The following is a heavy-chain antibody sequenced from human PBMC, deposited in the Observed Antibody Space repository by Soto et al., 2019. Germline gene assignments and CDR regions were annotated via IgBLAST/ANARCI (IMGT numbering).Heavy chain of an antibody. CDR1: GFTFDSYA. J-gene: IGHJ4*02. Sequence: EVQLWESGGGLVQPGGSLRLSCATDGFTFDSYAMHWVRQAPGKGLEWVSSLSGSGYQTYYADSVKGRLTISRDRSNNTVYLQINSLRAEDTAVYVCAKDRITVFGVVVTFEYWGRGTLVTVAS. V-gene: IGHV3-23*01. CDR3: AKDRITVFGVVVTFEY. D-gene: IGHD3-3*01. CDR2: LSGSGYQT.